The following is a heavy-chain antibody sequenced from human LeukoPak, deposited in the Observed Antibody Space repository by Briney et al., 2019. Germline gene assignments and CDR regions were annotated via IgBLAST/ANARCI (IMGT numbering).Heavy chain of an antibody. V-gene: IGHV3-48*01. Sequence: GGSLRLSCAASGFTFSSYSMNWVRQAPGKGLEWVSYISSSSSTIYYADSVKGRSTISRDNAKNSLYLQMNSLRAEDTAVYYCAKDRGSSGWYCFDYWGQGTLVTVSS. CDR2: ISSSSSTI. CDR3: AKDRGSSGWYCFDY. CDR1: GFTFSSYS. D-gene: IGHD6-19*01. J-gene: IGHJ4*02.